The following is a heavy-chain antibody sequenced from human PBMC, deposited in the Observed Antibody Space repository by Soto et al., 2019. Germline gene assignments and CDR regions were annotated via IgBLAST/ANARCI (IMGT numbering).Heavy chain of an antibody. CDR1: GGSFSGDY. J-gene: IGHJ4*02. CDR3: ARGTRAYRSGAIDY. V-gene: IGHV4-34*01. CDR2: INHSGST. Sequence: SETLSLTCAVYGGSFSGDYWSWVRQPPGKGLEWIGEINHSGSTNYNPSLKSRVTISVDTSKNQFSLKLSSVTAADTAGYYCARGTRAYRSGAIDYWGQGTRVT. D-gene: IGHD6-19*01.